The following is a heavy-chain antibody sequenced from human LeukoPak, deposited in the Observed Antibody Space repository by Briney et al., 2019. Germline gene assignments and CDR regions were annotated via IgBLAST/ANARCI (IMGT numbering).Heavy chain of an antibody. V-gene: IGHV4-4*07. D-gene: IGHD2-2*01. CDR3: AREVPAPPPNYYCYMDV. CDR1: CGSFSNYF. CDR2: IYSSGST. J-gene: IGHJ6*03. Sequence: TSETLSLTCTVSCGSFSNYFCSWIRQPAGKGLGWIGRIYSSGSTDYKPSLKSRVTISVDKSKNQFSLKLSSVTAADTAVYYYAREVPAPPPNYYCYMDVWGKGTTVTVSS.